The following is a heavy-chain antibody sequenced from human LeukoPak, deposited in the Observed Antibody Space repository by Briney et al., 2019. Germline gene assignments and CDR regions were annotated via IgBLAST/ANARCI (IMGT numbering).Heavy chain of an antibody. CDR1: GYTFTIYG. Sequence: GASVKVSCTASGYTFTIYGISWVRQAPGQGLEWTGWISAYNGNTNYAQKLQGRVTMTTDTSTSTAYMELRSLRFDDTAVYYCARDGTYYDFWSGYYTAIYFYYFDYWGQGTLVTVSS. CDR3: ARDGTYYDFWSGYYTAIYFYYFDY. CDR2: ISAYNGNT. V-gene: IGHV1-18*01. D-gene: IGHD3-3*01. J-gene: IGHJ4*02.